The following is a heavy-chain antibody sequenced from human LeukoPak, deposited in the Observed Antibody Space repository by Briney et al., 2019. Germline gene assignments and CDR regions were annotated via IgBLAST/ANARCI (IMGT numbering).Heavy chain of an antibody. CDR1: GSSISGYY. Sequence: PSETLSLTCTASGSSISGYYWSWIRQPPGKGLEWIGYIYYSGTTNYNPSLKSRLTMSVDTSKNHFSLRLTSVTAADTAVYYCARGRGGGGSCNNWFDPWGQGTLVIVSS. V-gene: IGHV4-59*01. J-gene: IGHJ5*02. CDR3: ARGRGGGGSCNNWFDP. D-gene: IGHD2-15*01. CDR2: IYYSGTT.